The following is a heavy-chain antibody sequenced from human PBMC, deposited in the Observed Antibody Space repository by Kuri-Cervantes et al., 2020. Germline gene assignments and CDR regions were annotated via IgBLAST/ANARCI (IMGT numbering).Heavy chain of an antibody. CDR3: AREIFGGSSAVRYYYYGSGV. V-gene: IGHV1-46*01. J-gene: IGHJ6*02. D-gene: IGHD3-3*01. Sequence: SVKVSCKASGYTLTDQYIHCARQAPGQGRDWMGTINPSGGSTSYEQKFQVRVTMTRDTSTSRVYMELSSLRSEDTSVYYCAREIFGGSSAVRYYYYGSGVWGQGTTVTVSS. CDR1: GYTLTDQY. CDR2: INPSGGST.